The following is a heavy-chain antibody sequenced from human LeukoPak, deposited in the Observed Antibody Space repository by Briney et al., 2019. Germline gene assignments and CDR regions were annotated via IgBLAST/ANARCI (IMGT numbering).Heavy chain of an antibody. CDR1: GYTFTSYY. V-gene: IGHV1-46*01. CDR3: ARERGGWEQHLVSLNRDRHVQSQALDY. D-gene: IGHD6-13*01. Sequence: WSSVKVSCKSSGYTFTSYYMHWVRQAPGQGLDWMGIINPSGGSTSYAQKFQGRVTMTRDTSTSTVYMELSSLRSEDTAVYYCARERGGWEQHLVSLNRDRHVQSQALDYWGQGTLVTVSS. CDR2: INPSGGST. J-gene: IGHJ4*02.